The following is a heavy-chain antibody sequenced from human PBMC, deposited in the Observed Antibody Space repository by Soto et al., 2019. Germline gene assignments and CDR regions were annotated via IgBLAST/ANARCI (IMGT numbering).Heavy chain of an antibody. V-gene: IGHV1-69*13. CDR3: ASRITMIFYYYYYGMDV. J-gene: IGHJ6*02. Sequence: SVKVSCKASGGTFSSYAISWVRQAPGQGLERMGGIIPIFGTANYAQKFQGRVTITADESTSTAYMELSSLRSEDTAVYYCASRITMIFYYYYYGMDVWGQGTTVTVSS. D-gene: IGHD3-22*01. CDR1: GGTFSSYA. CDR2: IIPIFGTA.